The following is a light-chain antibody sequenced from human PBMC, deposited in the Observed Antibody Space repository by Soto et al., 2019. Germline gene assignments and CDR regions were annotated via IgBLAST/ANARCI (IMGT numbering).Light chain of an antibody. CDR1: SSNIGSNT. V-gene: IGLV1-44*01. J-gene: IGLJ2*01. CDR3: AAWDDSLNVV. CDR2: SNN. Sequence: QLVLTQPPSASGTPGQRVTISCSGSSSNIGSNTVNWYQQLPGTAPKLLIYSNNQRPSGVPDRFSGSKSGTSASRAISGLQSEDEADYYCAAWDDSLNVVFGGGTKLTVL.